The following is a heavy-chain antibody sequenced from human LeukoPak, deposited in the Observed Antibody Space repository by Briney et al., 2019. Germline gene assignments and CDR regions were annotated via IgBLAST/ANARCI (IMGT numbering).Heavy chain of an antibody. Sequence: SETLSLTCTVSGGSISSSSYYWGWIRQPPGKGLEWIGSIYYSGSTYYNPSLKSRVTISVDTSKNQFSLKLSSVTAADTAVYYCARESHSSSWPAVWFDPWGQGTLVTVSS. V-gene: IGHV4-39*02. D-gene: IGHD6-13*01. J-gene: IGHJ5*02. CDR1: GGSISSSSYY. CDR3: ARESHSSSWPAVWFDP. CDR2: IYYSGST.